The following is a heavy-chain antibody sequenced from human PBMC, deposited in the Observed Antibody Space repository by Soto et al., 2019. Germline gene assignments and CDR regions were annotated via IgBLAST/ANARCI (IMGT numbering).Heavy chain of an antibody. V-gene: IGHV4-34*01. CDR3: ARGGGAGTTDYFEY. CDR1: VGSFSGYY. D-gene: IGHD1-7*01. Sequence: SETLSLTCAFYVGSFSGYYWSWIRQPPGKWLEWIGEINHSGSTNYNPSLKSRVTISVDTSKNQFSLKLSSVTAADTAFYYCARGGGAGTTDYFEYWGQGTLVSVSS. CDR2: INHSGST. J-gene: IGHJ4*02.